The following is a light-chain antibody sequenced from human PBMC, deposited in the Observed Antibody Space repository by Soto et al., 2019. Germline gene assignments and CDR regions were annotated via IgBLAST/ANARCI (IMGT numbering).Light chain of an antibody. Sequence: DIQMTQSPSTLSASVGYSFTITCRASQSISNWLAWYKQKPGKAPNLLIHQASSLESGVPSRLSGSGSGTEFTLAISSLTPDDFATYYCQQYKSYSTFGHGTQVDI. CDR2: QAS. V-gene: IGKV1-5*03. CDR1: QSISNW. CDR3: QQYKSYST. J-gene: IGKJ1*01.